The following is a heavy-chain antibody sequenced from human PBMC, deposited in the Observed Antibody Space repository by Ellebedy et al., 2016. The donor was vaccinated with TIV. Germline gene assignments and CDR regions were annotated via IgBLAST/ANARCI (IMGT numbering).Heavy chain of an antibody. J-gene: IGHJ5*02. CDR1: GFTVSTNY. CDR2: MSYSGST. Sequence: MPGGSLRLSCAASGFTVSTNYMSWVRQPPGKGLEWIGTMSYSGSTYYTPSLKSRVTISVDTSKNQFSLTLSSVTAADTAIYSCARGVTMFRGNDNYFDPWGQGALFTVSS. D-gene: IGHD3-10*01. CDR3: ARGVTMFRGNDNYFDP. V-gene: IGHV4-39*07.